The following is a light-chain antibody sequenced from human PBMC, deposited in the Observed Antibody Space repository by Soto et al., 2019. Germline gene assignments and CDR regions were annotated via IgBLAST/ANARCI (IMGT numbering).Light chain of an antibody. J-gene: IGKJ5*01. CDR1: QSVSSGY. V-gene: IGKV3-20*01. CDR3: QQYGGSPRT. CDR2: DAS. Sequence: EIVLTQSPGTLSLSPGEIGTLSCSASQSVSSGYLAWYQQKPGQAPRLLIYDASSRATGIPDRFSGSGSGTDFTLTISRLEPGDFAVYYCQQYGGSPRTFGQGTRLEIK.